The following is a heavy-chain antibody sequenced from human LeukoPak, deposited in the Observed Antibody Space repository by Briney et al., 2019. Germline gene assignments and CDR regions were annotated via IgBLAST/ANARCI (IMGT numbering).Heavy chain of an antibody. CDR1: GFTFSSYG. CDR3: ARAQRKHLIFGGIAVFFAFDI. Sequence: GGSLRLSCAASGFTFSSYGMHWVRQAPGKGLEWVAVIWYDGSNQSYADSVKGRFTVSRDTSKSTLHLQMNGLRAEDTAVYYCARAQRKHLIFGGIAVFFAFDIWGQGTKVTVSS. J-gene: IGHJ3*02. D-gene: IGHD3/OR15-3a*01. CDR2: IWYDGSNQ. V-gene: IGHV3-33*01.